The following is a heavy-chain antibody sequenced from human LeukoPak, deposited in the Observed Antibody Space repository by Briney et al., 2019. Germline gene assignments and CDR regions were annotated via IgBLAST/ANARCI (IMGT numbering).Heavy chain of an antibody. CDR2: IYTSGST. D-gene: IGHD3-10*01. J-gene: IGHJ4*02. CDR1: GGSISSYS. CDR3: ARGRGLLWFGEFPYYFDY. Sequence: SETLSLTCTVSGGSISSYSWSWIRQPAGKGLEWIGRIYTSGSTNYNPSLKSRVTMSVDTSKNQFSLKLSSVTAADTAVYYCARGRGLLWFGEFPYYFDYWGQGTLVTVSS. V-gene: IGHV4-4*07.